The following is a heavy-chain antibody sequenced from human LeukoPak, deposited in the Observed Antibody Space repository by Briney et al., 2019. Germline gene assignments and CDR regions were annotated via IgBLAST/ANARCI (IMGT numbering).Heavy chain of an antibody. Sequence: MASETLSLTCTVSNDSISRNSYYWGWIRQPPGKGLEWIGNIHYTGSSYYNPSLKSRVTMSVDTSKNQFSLRLSSVTAADTAIYYCARVVVVPDALGYYYYMDVWGKGTTVTVSS. CDR3: ARVVVVPDALGYYYYMDV. D-gene: IGHD2-2*01. CDR1: NDSISRNSYY. CDR2: IHYTGSS. V-gene: IGHV4-39*07. J-gene: IGHJ6*03.